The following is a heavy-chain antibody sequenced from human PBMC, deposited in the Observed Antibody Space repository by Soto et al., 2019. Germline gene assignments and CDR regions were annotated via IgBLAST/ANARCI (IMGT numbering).Heavy chain of an antibody. V-gene: IGHV3-30*03. D-gene: IGHD1-26*01. Sequence: PGGSLRLSCAASGFSFSTYGMHWVRQAPGKGLEWVAFISNDGSNKYYADSVKGRFTISRDNSNNTLYLQTNSLRAEDTAVYCCARGVGNYWAFDWRGQGTRVTFSA. CDR1: GFSFSTYG. CDR3: ARGVGNYWAFDW. J-gene: IGHJ4*02. CDR2: ISNDGSNK.